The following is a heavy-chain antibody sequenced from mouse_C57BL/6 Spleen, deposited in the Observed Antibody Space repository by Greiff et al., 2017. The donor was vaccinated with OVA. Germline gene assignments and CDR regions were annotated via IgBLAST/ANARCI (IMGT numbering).Heavy chain of an antibody. CDR2: IYPGSGST. CDR3: ATYSNYLYYFDY. V-gene: IGHV1-55*01. CDR1: GYTFTSYW. J-gene: IGHJ2*01. D-gene: IGHD2-5*01. Sequence: QVQLQQPGAELVKPGASVKMSCKASGYTFTSYWITWVKQRPGQVLEWIGDIYPGSGSTNYNEKFKSKATVTVDKSSSTAYMQLSSLTSEDSAVYYCATYSNYLYYFDYWGQGTTLTVSS.